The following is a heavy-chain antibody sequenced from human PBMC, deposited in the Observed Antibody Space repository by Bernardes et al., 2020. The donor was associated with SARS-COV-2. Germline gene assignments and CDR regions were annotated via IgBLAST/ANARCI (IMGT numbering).Heavy chain of an antibody. CDR1: GGSVSSGSYY. V-gene: IGHV4-61*01. D-gene: IGHD5-18*01. CDR3: ARFPRTQLWLRDYYYYGMDV. Sequence: SETLSLTCTVSGGSVSSGSYYWSWIRQPPGKGLEWIGYIYYSGSTNYNPSLKSRVTISVDTSKNQFSLKLSSVTAADTAVYYCARFPRTQLWLRDYYYYGMDVWGQGTTVTVSS. CDR2: IYYSGST. J-gene: IGHJ6*02.